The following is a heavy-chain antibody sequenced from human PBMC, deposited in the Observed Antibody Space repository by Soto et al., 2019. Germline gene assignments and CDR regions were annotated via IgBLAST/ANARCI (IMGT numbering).Heavy chain of an antibody. Sequence: QVQLVESGGGVVQPGRSLRLSCAASGFTFGSYAMHWVRQAPGKGPEWLAVISYDGSSKTYADSVKGQFTISRDNSKNSLFLQMNNLRPEDTAVYYCARRNSDYSSVWSDAFDIWGQGTMVTVSS. CDR3: ARRNSDYSSVWSDAFDI. CDR2: ISYDGSSK. D-gene: IGHD6-19*01. V-gene: IGHV3-30-3*01. J-gene: IGHJ3*02. CDR1: GFTFGSYA.